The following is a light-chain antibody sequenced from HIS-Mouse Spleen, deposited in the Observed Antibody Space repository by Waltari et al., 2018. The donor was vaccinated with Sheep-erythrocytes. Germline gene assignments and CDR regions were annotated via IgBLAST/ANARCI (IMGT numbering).Light chain of an antibody. CDR1: KLGDKY. CDR3: QAWDSSTAWV. J-gene: IGLJ3*02. Sequence: SYELTQPPSVSVSPGQTASITCSGDKLGDKYACWYQQKPGQSPVLVIYQDSKRPSGIPERVSCSTSGNTATLTISGTQAMDEADYYCQAWDSSTAWVFGGGTKLTVL. V-gene: IGLV3-1*01. CDR2: QDS.